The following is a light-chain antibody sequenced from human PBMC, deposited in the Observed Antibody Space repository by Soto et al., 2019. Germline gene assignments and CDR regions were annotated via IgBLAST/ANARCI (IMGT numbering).Light chain of an antibody. Sequence: EIVLTQSPGTLSLSPGERPTLSCSASQSVSNNYLAWYQQKPGQAPRLLIYGASTRATGIPARFSGSGSGTEFTLTISSLQSEDFAVYYCQQYNNWPPAFGQGTKVDIK. V-gene: IGKV3-15*01. CDR2: GAS. J-gene: IGKJ1*01. CDR1: QSVSNN. CDR3: QQYNNWPPA.